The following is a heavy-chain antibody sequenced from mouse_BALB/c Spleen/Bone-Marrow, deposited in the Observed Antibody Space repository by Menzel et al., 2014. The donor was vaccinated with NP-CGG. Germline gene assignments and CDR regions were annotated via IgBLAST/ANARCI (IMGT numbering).Heavy chain of an antibody. CDR3: TRRTGDPY. V-gene: IGHV1-15*01. D-gene: IGHD4-1*01. Sequence: VQRVESGAALVRPGASVTLSCKASGYTFTDYEMHWVKQTPVHGLEWIGAIDPETGGTAYNQKFKGKATLTADKSSSTAYMELRSLTSEDSAVYYCTRRTGDPYWGQGTLVTVSA. CDR2: IDPETGGT. CDR1: GYTFTDYE. J-gene: IGHJ3*01.